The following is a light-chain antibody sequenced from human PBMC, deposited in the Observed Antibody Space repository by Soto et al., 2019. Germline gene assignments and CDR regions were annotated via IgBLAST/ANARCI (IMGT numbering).Light chain of an antibody. CDR2: GAH. Sequence: VLTQSPGTLSVSPGERAALSCGASQSVRSDYVAWYQQKPGQAPRLLIFGAHSRATGIPDRFSGSGSGTDFTLTISRLEPEDFAVYYCQQYGSIPRTFGQGTKVDIK. CDR1: QSVRSDY. J-gene: IGKJ1*01. V-gene: IGKV3-20*01. CDR3: QQYGSIPRT.